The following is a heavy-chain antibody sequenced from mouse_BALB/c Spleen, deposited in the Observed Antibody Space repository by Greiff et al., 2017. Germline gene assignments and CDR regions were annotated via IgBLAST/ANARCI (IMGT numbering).Heavy chain of an antibody. CDR2: INPYNDGT. CDR3: AREGNYGSSPWFAY. D-gene: IGHD1-1*01. Sequence: VQLKESGPELVKPGASVKMSCKASGYTFTSYVMHWVKQKPGQGLEWIGYINPYNDGTKYNEKFKGKATLTSDKSSSTAYMELSSLTSEDSAVYYCAREGNYGSSPWFAYWGQGTLVTVSA. V-gene: IGHV1-14*01. J-gene: IGHJ3*01. CDR1: GYTFTSYV.